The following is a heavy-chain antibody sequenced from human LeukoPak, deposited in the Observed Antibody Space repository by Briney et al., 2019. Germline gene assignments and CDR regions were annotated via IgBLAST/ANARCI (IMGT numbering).Heavy chain of an antibody. CDR1: GYTFTGYY. V-gene: IGHV1-2*02. D-gene: IGHD4-17*01. J-gene: IGHJ4*02. Sequence: ASVKVSCKASGYTFTGYYMHWVRQAPGQGLEWMGWINPNSGGTNYAQKFQGRVTMTRDTSISTAYMELSRLRSDDTAVYYCARMSVTNAPLDYWGQGTLVTVSS. CDR2: INPNSGGT. CDR3: ARMSVTNAPLDY.